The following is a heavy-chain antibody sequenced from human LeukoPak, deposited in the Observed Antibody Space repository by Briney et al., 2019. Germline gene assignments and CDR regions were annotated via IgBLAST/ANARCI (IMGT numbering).Heavy chain of an antibody. J-gene: IGHJ4*02. V-gene: IGHV3-23*01. CDR1: VFSFSRYA. Sequence: GGALRLSCVASVFSFSRYALSWVRQAPGQGVEWVSSISGSGGSTYYVDSVNGRFTISRDNFQNTLYLQMNSLRAEDTAVYYCAKLGGSYYEGSDFDYWGQGTLVTVSS. D-gene: IGHD1-26*01. CDR2: ISGSGGST. CDR3: AKLGGSYYEGSDFDY.